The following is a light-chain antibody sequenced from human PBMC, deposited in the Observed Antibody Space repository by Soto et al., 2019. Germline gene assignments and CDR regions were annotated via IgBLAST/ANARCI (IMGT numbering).Light chain of an antibody. Sequence: QSALTQPASVSGSPGQSITISYTGSSSDVGSYNLVSWYQQHPGKAPKLIIYEGSKRPSGVSDRFSGSKSGNTASLTISGLQAEDEADYYCCSYAGSSTWVFGGGTQLTV. CDR2: EGS. CDR1: SSDVGSYNL. J-gene: IGLJ3*02. CDR3: CSYAGSSTWV. V-gene: IGLV2-23*01.